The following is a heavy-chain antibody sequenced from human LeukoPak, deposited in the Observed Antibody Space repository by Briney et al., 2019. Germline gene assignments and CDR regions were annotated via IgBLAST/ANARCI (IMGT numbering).Heavy chain of an antibody. D-gene: IGHD1-26*01. CDR2: IYYSGST. V-gene: IGHV4-39*07. Sequence: SETLSLTCTVSGGSISSSSYYWGWRRPPPGKGREWIGSIYYSGSTYYYPSLKSRVTISLDTSKNLFSLKLSSVTAADTAVYYCARGRRDSGSYFYYYYYMDVWGKGTTVTISS. J-gene: IGHJ6*03. CDR1: GGSISSSSYY. CDR3: ARGRRDSGSYFYYYYYMDV.